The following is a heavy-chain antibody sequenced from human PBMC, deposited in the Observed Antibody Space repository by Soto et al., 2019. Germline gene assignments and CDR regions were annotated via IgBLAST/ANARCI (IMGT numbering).Heavy chain of an antibody. V-gene: IGHV4-34*01. CDR1: GGSFSGYY. Sequence: PSETLSLTCAVYGGSFSGYYWSWIRQPPGKGLGWIGGINHSGSTNYNPSLKSRVTISVDTSKNQFSLKLSSVTAADTAVYYCARVHRITIFGVVMAPYGMDVWGQGTTVTVSS. D-gene: IGHD3-3*01. J-gene: IGHJ6*02. CDR2: INHSGST. CDR3: ARVHRITIFGVVMAPYGMDV.